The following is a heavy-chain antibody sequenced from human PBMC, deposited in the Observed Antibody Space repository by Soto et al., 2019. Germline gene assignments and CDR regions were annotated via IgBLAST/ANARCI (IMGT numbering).Heavy chain of an antibody. V-gene: IGHV3-23*01. CDR2: INGSTGST. Sequence: EVQVLESGGGSVQPGGSLRLSCAASGFTFSNFAMSWVRHAPGKGLEWVSEINGSTGSTYYADSVKGRFIISRDNSKKTVHLQMTRLRAEDTDVYYCAKVTSSSTSYMDVWGKGPTVTVSS. CDR1: GFTFSNFA. D-gene: IGHD2-2*01. CDR3: AKVTSSSTSYMDV. J-gene: IGHJ6*03.